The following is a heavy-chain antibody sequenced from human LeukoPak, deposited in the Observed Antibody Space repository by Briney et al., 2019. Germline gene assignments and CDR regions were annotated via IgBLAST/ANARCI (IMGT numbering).Heavy chain of an antibody. CDR1: GGTFSSYA. CDR2: FIPILGIA. D-gene: IGHD3-10*01. J-gene: IGHJ4*02. CDR3: ARVRYYGSGSYYISDY. V-gene: IGHV1-69*04. Sequence: SVKVSCKASGGTFSSYAISWVRQAPGQGLEWMGRFIPILGIANYAQKFQGRVTITADKSTSTAYMELSSLRSEDTAVYYCARVRYYGSGSYYISDYWGQGTLVTVSS.